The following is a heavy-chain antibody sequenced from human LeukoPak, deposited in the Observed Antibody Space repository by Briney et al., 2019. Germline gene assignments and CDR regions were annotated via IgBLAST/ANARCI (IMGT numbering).Heavy chain of an antibody. CDR1: GFTFSSYA. Sequence: GGSLRLSCAASGFTFSSYAVHWVRQAPGKGLEWVAVISYDGSNKYYADSVKGRFTISRDNSKNTLYLQMNSLRAEDTAVYYCARDKSNLIIDYWGQGTLVTVSS. CDR2: ISYDGSNK. J-gene: IGHJ4*02. CDR3: ARDKSNLIIDY. D-gene: IGHD5-24*01. V-gene: IGHV3-30-3*01.